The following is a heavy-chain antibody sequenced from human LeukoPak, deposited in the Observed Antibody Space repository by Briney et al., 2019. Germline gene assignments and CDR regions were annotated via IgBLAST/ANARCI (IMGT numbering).Heavy chain of an antibody. Sequence: GGSLRLSCAASGFTFSSYGMPWVRQAPGKGLEWVAIIWYDGSNKYYADSVKGRFTISRDNSKNTLYLQMNSLRAEDTAVYYCAREGPGRYFDYWGQGTLVTVSS. CDR3: AREGPGRYFDY. CDR2: IWYDGSNK. CDR1: GFTFSSYG. D-gene: IGHD1-26*01. V-gene: IGHV3-33*01. J-gene: IGHJ4*02.